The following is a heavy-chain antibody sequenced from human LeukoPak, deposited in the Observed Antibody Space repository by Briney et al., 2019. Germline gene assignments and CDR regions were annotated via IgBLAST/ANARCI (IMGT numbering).Heavy chain of an antibody. D-gene: IGHD1/OR15-1a*01. V-gene: IGHV3-30*04. CDR2: ISCDGTNK. CDR3: ALTTIGVVYYFDY. CDR1: GFTFSDYA. Sequence: PGRSLRLSCAASGFTFSDYAMHWVRQAPGKGLEWVALISCDGTNKYYAESVRGRFTISRDNSRSTLYLYMNSLTGADTSVYYCALTTIGVVYYFDYWGQGTLVTVSS. J-gene: IGHJ4*02.